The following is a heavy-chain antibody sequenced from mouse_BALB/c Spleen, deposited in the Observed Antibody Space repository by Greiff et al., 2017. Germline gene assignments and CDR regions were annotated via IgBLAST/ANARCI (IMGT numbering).Heavy chain of an antibody. Sequence: EVMLVESGGGLVKPGGSLKLSCAASGFTFSSYAMSWVRQSPEKRLEWVAEISSGGSYTYYPDTVTGRSTISRDNAKNTLYLEMRSLRSEDTAMYYCARWYDGRYWYTMDYWGQGTSVTVSS. CDR2: ISSGGSYT. J-gene: IGHJ4*01. CDR1: GFTFSSYA. V-gene: IGHV5-9-4*01. CDR3: ARWYDGRYWYTMDY. D-gene: IGHD2-14*01.